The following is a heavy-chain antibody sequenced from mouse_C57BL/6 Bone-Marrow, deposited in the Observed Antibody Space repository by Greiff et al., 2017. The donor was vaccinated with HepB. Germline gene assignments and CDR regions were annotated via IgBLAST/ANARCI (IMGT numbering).Heavy chain of an antibody. CDR2: IRLKSDNYAT. CDR1: GFTFSNYW. CDR3: TLTNLYYSNFPYAMDY. V-gene: IGHV6-3*01. J-gene: IGHJ4*01. D-gene: IGHD2-5*01. Sequence: EVKLEESGGGLVQPGGSMKLSCVASGFTFSNYWMNWVRQSPEKGLEWVAQIRLKSDNYATHYAESVKGRFTISRDDSKSSVYLQMNNLRAEDTGIYYCTLTNLYYSNFPYAMDYWGQGTSVTVSS.